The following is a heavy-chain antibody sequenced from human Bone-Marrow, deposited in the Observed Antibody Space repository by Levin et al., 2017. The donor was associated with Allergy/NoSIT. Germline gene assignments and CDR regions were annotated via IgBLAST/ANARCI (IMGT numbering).Heavy chain of an antibody. Sequence: PGGSLRLSCAASGFTFTDSYMSWIRQAPGKGLEWVSYITTSGKTIYYADSVKGRFTVSRDNAKTSLYLQLNSLRAGDTAIYYCAGLTTFSEVWRAPAPKSYYYGLDSWGQGTTVTVSS. CDR3: AGLTTFSEVWRAPAPKSYYYGLDS. CDR2: ITTSGKTI. D-gene: IGHD3-16*01. V-gene: IGHV3-11*01. CDR1: GFTFTDSY. J-gene: IGHJ6*02.